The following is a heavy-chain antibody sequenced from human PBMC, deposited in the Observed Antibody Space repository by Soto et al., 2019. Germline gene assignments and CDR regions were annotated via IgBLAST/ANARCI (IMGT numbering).Heavy chain of an antibody. CDR3: ASFYDFWSCYRRLWEYGKDV. CDR1: GFTFSSYW. J-gene: IGHJ6*01. CDR2: INSDGSST. Sequence: GGSLRLSCAASGFTFSSYWMHWVRQAPGKGLVWGSRINSDGSSTSYADSVKGRFTISRDNAKNTLYLQMNSLRAEDTAVYYCASFYDFWSCYRRLWEYGKDVWGQGTTDIVSS. D-gene: IGHD3-3*01. V-gene: IGHV3-74*01.